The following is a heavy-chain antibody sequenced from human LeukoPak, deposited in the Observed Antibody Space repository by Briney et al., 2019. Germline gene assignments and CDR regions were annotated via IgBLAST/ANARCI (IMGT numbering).Heavy chain of an antibody. V-gene: IGHV3-23*01. CDR2: IGGSGGTT. J-gene: IGHJ4*02. CDR1: GFTFSTYG. Sequence: GGSLRLSCAASGFTFSTYGMSWVRQAPGKGLEWVAIIGGSGGTTIYGDSVKGRLTISRDNSKNTVYLQMNSLRAEDTAVYYCAKAVLENYYDSSGYYYRGGVYFDYWGQGTLVTVSS. D-gene: IGHD3-22*01. CDR3: AKAVLENYYDSSGYYYRGGVYFDY.